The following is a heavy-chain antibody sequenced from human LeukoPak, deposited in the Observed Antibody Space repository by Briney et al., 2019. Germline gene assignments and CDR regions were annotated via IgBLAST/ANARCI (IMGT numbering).Heavy chain of an antibody. Sequence: GGSLRLSCAASGFTFSSYSMNWVRQAPGKGLEWVSSISSSSTYIYYADSVKGRFTISRDNAKNSLYLQMNSLRAEDTAVYSCARGALGYSYGYIDYWGQGTLVTVSS. J-gene: IGHJ4*02. CDR1: GFTFSSYS. D-gene: IGHD5-18*01. CDR3: ARGALGYSYGYIDY. CDR2: ISSSSTYI. V-gene: IGHV3-21*01.